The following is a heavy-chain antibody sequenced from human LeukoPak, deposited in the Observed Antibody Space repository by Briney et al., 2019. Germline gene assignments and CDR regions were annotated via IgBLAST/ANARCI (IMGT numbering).Heavy chain of an antibody. V-gene: IGHV1-8*01. CDR1: GYTFTSYD. CDR3: VRSLAVDGTRAY. Sequence: ASVKVSCKASGYTFTSYDINWVRQATGQGLEWMGWMNPNSGNTGYAQKFQGRVTMTRNTSISTAYMELSSLRSEDTAVYYCVRSLAVDGTRAYWGQGTPVIVSS. J-gene: IGHJ4*02. D-gene: IGHD6-19*01. CDR2: MNPNSGNT.